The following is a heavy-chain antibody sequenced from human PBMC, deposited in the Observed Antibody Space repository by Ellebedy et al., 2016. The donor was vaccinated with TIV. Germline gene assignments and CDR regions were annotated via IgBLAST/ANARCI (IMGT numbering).Heavy chain of an antibody. Sequence: AASVKVSCKASGYTFTAFYVHWVRPAPGQGLEWMGRIDPNSGDTKYAQKFQGRVSMTSDTSITTAYMELSSLTSDDTAVYYCGRGIQLFDPWGQGTLVTVSS. V-gene: IGHV1-2*02. CDR2: IDPNSGDT. CDR1: GYTFTAFY. D-gene: IGHD5-24*01. J-gene: IGHJ5*02. CDR3: GRGIQLFDP.